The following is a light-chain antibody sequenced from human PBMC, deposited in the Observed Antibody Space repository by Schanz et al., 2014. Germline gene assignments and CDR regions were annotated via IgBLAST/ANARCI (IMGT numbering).Light chain of an antibody. CDR2: EVS. CDR1: SSDVGGYNY. V-gene: IGLV2-8*01. Sequence: QSALIQPPSVSGSPGQSVTISCTGTSSDVGGYNYVSWYQQHPGKAPKLMIYEVSKRPSGVPDRFSGSKSGNTASLTVSGLQAEDEADYYCSSYAGSNNLGVFGGGTKLTVL. J-gene: IGLJ3*02. CDR3: SSYAGSNNLGV.